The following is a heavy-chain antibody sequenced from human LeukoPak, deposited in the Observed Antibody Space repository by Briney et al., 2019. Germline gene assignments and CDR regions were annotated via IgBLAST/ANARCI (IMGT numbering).Heavy chain of an antibody. CDR1: GYSISSGYY. D-gene: IGHD1-26*01. J-gene: IGHJ4*02. CDR3: ARVRLGSSPFDY. V-gene: IGHV4-38-2*01. Sequence: PSETLSLTCAVSGYSISSGYYWGWIRQPPGKGLEWIGSIYHSGSTYYNPSLKSRVTISVATSKNQFSLKLSSVTAPDTAVYYCARVRLGSSPFDYWGQGTLVTVSS. CDR2: IYHSGST.